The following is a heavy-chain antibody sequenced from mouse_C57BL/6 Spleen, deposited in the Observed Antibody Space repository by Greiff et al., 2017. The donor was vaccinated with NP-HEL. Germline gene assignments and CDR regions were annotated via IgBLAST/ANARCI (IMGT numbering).Heavy chain of an antibody. Sequence: VKLMESGPGLVQPSQSLSITCTVSGFSLTSYGVHWVRQSPGKGLEWLGVIWSGGSTDYNAAFISRLSISKDNSKSQVFFKMNSLQADDTAIYYCARSFPTYYYAMDYWGQGTSVTVSS. CDR1: GFSLTSYG. CDR2: IWSGGST. D-gene: IGHD6-1*01. CDR3: ARSFPTYYYAMDY. V-gene: IGHV2-2*01. J-gene: IGHJ4*01.